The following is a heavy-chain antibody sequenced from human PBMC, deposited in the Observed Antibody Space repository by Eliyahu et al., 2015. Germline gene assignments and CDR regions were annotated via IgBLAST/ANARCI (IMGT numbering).Heavy chain of an antibody. Sequence: EVQLVESGGGLVKPGGSLRLXXXASGFXFSSYSMNWVRQAPGKGLEWVSSITSRSYIYYADSVKGRFTISRDNAKNSLYLQMNSLRAEDTAVYYCAGDGKLSHVDTAMAYWGQGTLVTVSS. J-gene: IGHJ4*02. CDR2: ITSRSYI. CDR1: GFXFSSYS. D-gene: IGHD5-18*01. CDR3: AGDGKLSHVDTAMAY. V-gene: IGHV3-21*02.